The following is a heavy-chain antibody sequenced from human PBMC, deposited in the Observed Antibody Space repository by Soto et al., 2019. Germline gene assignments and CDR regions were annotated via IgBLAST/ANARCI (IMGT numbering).Heavy chain of an antibody. D-gene: IGHD4-17*01. V-gene: IGHV4-59*01. CDR2: IYYSGST. CDR3: ARGYGDYVLDY. J-gene: IGHJ4*02. CDR1: GGSISSYY. Sequence: SQTLSLTCTVSGGSISSYYWSWIRQPPGKGLEWIGYIYYSGSTNYNPSLKSRVTISVDTSKNQFSLKLSSVTAADTAVYYCARGYGDYVLDYWGQGTLLTVS.